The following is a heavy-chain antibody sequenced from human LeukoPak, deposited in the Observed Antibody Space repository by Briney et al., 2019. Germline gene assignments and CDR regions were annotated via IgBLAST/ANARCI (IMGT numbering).Heavy chain of an antibody. Sequence: SVNVSCTASGYTFTVYYMHWVRQAPGQGLEGMGWINPNSGGTNYAQKFQRKVTMTRDTSISTAYMELSRLRSDDTAVYYCARVNVVVPAAEYWGQGTLVTVSS. CDR1: GYTFTVYY. J-gene: IGHJ4*02. CDR2: INPNSGGT. CDR3: ARVNVVVPAAEY. D-gene: IGHD2-2*01. V-gene: IGHV1-2*02.